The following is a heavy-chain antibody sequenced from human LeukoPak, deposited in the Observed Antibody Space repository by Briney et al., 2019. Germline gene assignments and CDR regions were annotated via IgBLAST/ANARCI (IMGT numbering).Heavy chain of an antibody. CDR3: ALGGAGYSYGLDY. V-gene: IGHV3-9*01. Sequence: GGSLRLSCAASGFTFDDYAMHWVRQAPGKGLEWVSGISWNSGSIGYADSVKGRFTISRDNAKNSLYLQMNSLRAEDTALYYCALGGAGYSYGLDYWGQGTLVTVSS. D-gene: IGHD5-18*01. CDR2: ISWNSGSI. CDR1: GFTFDDYA. J-gene: IGHJ4*02.